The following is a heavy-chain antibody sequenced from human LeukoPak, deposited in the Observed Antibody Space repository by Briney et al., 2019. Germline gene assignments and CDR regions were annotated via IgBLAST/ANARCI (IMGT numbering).Heavy chain of an antibody. CDR1: GYTFTNYG. CDR3: AREGPFFDY. Sequence: ASVKVSCKASGYTFTNYGISWVRQAPGQGLEWMGWISANNGNRNYALKLQDRVSMTTDTSTSTAYMELRSLRSDDTAVYYCAREGPFFDYWGQGTLVTVSS. V-gene: IGHV1-18*01. CDR2: ISANNGNR. J-gene: IGHJ4*02.